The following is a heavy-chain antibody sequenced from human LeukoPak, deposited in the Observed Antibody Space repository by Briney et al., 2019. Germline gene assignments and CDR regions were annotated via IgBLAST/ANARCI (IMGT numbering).Heavy chain of an antibody. CDR2: IYTSGST. CDR3: AREAYYDSSGYLVDY. J-gene: IGHJ4*02. D-gene: IGHD3-22*01. V-gene: IGHV4-4*07. CDR1: GGSISSYY. Sequence: SETLSLTCTVSGGSISSYYWSWIRQPAGKGLEWIGRIYTSGSTNYNPSLKSRVTMSVDTSKNQFSLKLSSVTAADTAVYYCAREAYYDSSGYLVDYWGQRTLVTVSS.